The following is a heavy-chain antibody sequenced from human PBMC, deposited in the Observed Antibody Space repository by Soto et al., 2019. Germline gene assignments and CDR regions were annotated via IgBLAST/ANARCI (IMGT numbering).Heavy chain of an antibody. J-gene: IGHJ5*02. D-gene: IGHD3-3*01. CDR1: GGSISSYY. CDR2: IYYSGST. V-gene: IGHV4-59*01. Sequence: PSETLSLTCTVSGGSISSYYWSWIRQPPGKGLEWIGYIYYSGSTNYNPSLKSRVTISVDTSKNQFSLKLSSVTAADTAVYYCARGSTIFGDRLLGWFDPWGPGTLVTVSS. CDR3: ARGSTIFGDRLLGWFDP.